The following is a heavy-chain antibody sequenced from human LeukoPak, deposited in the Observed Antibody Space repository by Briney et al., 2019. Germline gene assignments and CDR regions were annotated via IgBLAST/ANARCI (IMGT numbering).Heavy chain of an antibody. Sequence: GGSLRLSCAASGFTFSSYSMNWVRQAPGKGLEWVSSISSSSSYIYYADSVKGRFTISRDNSNNTLYLQMNSLRAEDTALYYCAKAKITLIVVANPNSGALDIWGQGTMVTVSS. CDR3: AKAKITLIVVANPNSGALDI. J-gene: IGHJ3*02. D-gene: IGHD3-22*01. V-gene: IGHV3-21*04. CDR2: ISSSSSYI. CDR1: GFTFSSYS.